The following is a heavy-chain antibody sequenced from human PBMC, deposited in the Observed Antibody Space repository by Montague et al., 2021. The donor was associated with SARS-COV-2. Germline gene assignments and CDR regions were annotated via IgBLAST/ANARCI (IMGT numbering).Heavy chain of an antibody. CDR2: IKQDGSDK. J-gene: IGHJ4*02. CDR1: GFTFSSYW. Sequence: SLRLSCAASGFTFSSYWMSWVRQAPGKGLEWVANIKQDGSDKYYGDSVKGRFTISRDNARNSLYLQMNRLRAEDTAVYYCARIDGSSISCPCDYWGQGTLVTVSS. V-gene: IGHV3-7*01. D-gene: IGHD2-2*01. CDR3: ARIDGSSISCPCDY.